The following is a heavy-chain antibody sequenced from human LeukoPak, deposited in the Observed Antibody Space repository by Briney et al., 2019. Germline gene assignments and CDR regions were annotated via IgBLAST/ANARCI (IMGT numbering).Heavy chain of an antibody. CDR2: ISWNSGSI. J-gene: IGHJ4*02. CDR3: ARVGCSSTSCHYFDY. Sequence: GGSLRLSCAASGFTFDDYAMHWVRQAPGKGLEWVSGISWNSGSIGYADSVKGRFTISRDNAKNSLYLQMNSLRAEDTALYYCARVGCSSTSCHYFDYWGQGTLVTVSS. D-gene: IGHD2-2*01. V-gene: IGHV3-9*01. CDR1: GFTFDDYA.